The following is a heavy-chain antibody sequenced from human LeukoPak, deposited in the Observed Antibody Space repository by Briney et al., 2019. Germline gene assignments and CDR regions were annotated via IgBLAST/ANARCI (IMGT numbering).Heavy chain of an antibody. J-gene: IGHJ4*02. CDR1: GFTFSSYG. D-gene: IGHD6-13*01. CDR3: AKDLTSIAAATFDY. CDR2: IWYDGSNK. Sequence: GRSLRLSCAVSGFTFSSYGMHWVRQAPGKGLEWVAVIWYDGSNKYYADSVKGRFTISRDNSKNTLYLQMNSLRAEDTAVYYCAKDLTSIAAATFDYWGQGTLVTVSS. V-gene: IGHV3-33*06.